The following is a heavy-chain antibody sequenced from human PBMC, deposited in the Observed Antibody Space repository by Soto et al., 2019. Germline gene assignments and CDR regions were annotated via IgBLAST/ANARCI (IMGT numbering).Heavy chain of an antibody. V-gene: IGHV1-3*01. D-gene: IGHD3-16*02. Sequence: ASVKVSCKASGYTFTSYSMHWVRQAPGQRLEWMGWINAGNGNTKYSQKFQGRVTITRDTSASTAYMELSSLRSEDTAVYYCAREREGGNYDYVWGSYRSNAMDVCGQGTTVTVSS. CDR1: GYTFTSYS. CDR3: AREREGGNYDYVWGSYRSNAMDV. CDR2: INAGNGNT. J-gene: IGHJ6*02.